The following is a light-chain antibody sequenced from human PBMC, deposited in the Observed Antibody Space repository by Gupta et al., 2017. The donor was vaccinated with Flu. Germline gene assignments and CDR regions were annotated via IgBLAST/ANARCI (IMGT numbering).Light chain of an antibody. V-gene: IGKV3-20*01. CDR1: QTVTSNY. CDR3: QQYASSPIT. J-gene: IGKJ5*01. Sequence: ERATLSCRASQTVTSNYLAWYQQKPGQAPRLLMYGVSNRATGIPGRFSGSGSGTDFTLTISRLEPQDFALYYCQQYASSPITFGQGTRLEIK. CDR2: GVS.